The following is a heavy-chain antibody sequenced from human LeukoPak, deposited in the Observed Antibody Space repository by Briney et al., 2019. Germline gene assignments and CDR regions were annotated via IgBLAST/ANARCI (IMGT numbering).Heavy chain of an antibody. D-gene: IGHD3-22*01. CDR2: IKSKSDGGTT. J-gene: IGHJ4*02. CDR3: MTGYYYSGLLYYFDY. CDR1: GFTFNNAW. Sequence: GGSLRLSCAASGFTFNNAWMRWVRRAPGKGLEWVGRIKSKSDGGTTDYAAPVKGRFTISRDDSKNTVYLQMNSLKTEDTAVYYCMTGYYYSGLLYYFDYWGQGTLVTVSS. V-gene: IGHV3-15*01.